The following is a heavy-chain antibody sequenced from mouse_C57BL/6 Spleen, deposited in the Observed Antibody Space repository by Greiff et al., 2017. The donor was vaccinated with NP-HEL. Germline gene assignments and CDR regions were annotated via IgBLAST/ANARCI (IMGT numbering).Heavy chain of an antibody. D-gene: IGHD3-2*02. V-gene: IGHV1-52*01. J-gene: IGHJ4*01. CDR3: ARFSSAGRLIDD. CDR1: GYTFTSYW. Sequence: QVQLQQPGAELVRPGSSVKLSCKASGYTFTSYWMHWVKQRPIQGLEWIGNIDPSDSETHYNQKFKDKATLTVDKSSSTAYMQLSSLTSEDSAVYYCARFSSAGRLIDDWGQGTSATVSS. CDR2: IDPSDSET.